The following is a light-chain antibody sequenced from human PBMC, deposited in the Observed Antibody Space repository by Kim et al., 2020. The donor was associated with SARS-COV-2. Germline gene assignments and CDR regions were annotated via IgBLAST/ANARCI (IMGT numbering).Light chain of an antibody. V-gene: IGLV3-19*01. CDR1: SLRSYY. CDR3: SSRDTTGDHVD. Sequence: SSELTQDPAVSVALGQTVRLTCQGDSLRSYYATWYQQRPGQAPTLVLYGKYDRPSGIPDRFSGSASGNTASLTITGAQAEDEGDYYCSSRDTTGDHVDFG. J-gene: IGLJ2*01. CDR2: GKY.